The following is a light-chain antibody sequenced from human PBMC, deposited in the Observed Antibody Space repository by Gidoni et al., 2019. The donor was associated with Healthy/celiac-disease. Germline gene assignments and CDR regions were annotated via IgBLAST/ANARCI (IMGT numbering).Light chain of an antibody. V-gene: IGLV1-40*01. CDR3: ESYDSELNAEV. CDR1: SSNTGAGED. CDR2: GNS. J-gene: IGLJ2*01. Sequence: QSVLTQQPSVPRAPGQRVTIPCTGSSSNTGAGEDVHWYQQLAGTAPKLPICGNSNRPTGVPDRCSGSKSGTSASLAITGLRAEEGADYYCESYDSELNAEVFGGGTKLT.